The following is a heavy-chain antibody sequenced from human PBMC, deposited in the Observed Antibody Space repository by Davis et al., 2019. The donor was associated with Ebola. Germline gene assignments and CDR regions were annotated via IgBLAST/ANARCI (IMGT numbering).Heavy chain of an antibody. CDR3: ARVKGLTGHYYYYGMDV. J-gene: IGHJ6*02. V-gene: IGHV1-2*04. Sequence: ASVKVSCKASGYTFTGYYMHWVRQAPGQGLEWMGWINPNSGGTNYAQKFQGWVTMTRDTSISKAYMELRRLRSDDTAAYYCARVKGLTGHYYYYGMDVWGQGTTVTVSS. D-gene: IGHD3-9*01. CDR2: INPNSGGT. CDR1: GYTFTGYY.